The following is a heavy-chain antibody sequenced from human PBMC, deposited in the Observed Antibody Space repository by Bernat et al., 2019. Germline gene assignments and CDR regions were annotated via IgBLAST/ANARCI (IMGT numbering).Heavy chain of an antibody. Sequence: EVQLVESGGGLVKPGGSLRLPCAASGFTFSNAWMSWVRQAPGKGLEWVGRIKSKTDGGTTKYAAPVKGRFTISRDDSKNTLYLQMNSLKTEDTAVYYCTTVRGDYIWGSYRSAPDDNAFDIWGQGTMVTVSS. CDR3: TTVRGDYIWGSYRSAPDDNAFDI. CDR1: GFTFSNAW. D-gene: IGHD3-16*02. V-gene: IGHV3-15*01. J-gene: IGHJ3*02. CDR2: IKSKTDGGTT.